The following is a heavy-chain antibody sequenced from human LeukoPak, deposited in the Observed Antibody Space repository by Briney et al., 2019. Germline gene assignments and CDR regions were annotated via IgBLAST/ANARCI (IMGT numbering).Heavy chain of an antibody. Sequence: SVKVSCKTSGGTFNNSAISWVRQAPGQGLEWLGGIMPLFGTAGCAQKFQGRVTITKDESTRTVYLELTSLTSDDTAVYYCARTPLPDYYDSSGPFDYWGQGTLVTVSS. CDR1: GGTFNNSA. D-gene: IGHD3-22*01. V-gene: IGHV1-69*05. CDR2: IMPLFGTA. J-gene: IGHJ4*02. CDR3: ARTPLPDYYDSSGPFDY.